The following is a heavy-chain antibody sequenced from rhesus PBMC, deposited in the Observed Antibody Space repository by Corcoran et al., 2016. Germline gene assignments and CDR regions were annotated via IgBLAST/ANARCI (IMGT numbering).Heavy chain of an antibody. J-gene: IGHJ3*01. CDR1: GYSISSGYG. D-gene: IGHD1-20*01. CDR2: LGSGTSNT. V-gene: IGHV4-127*01. CDR3: GGEVEHWLAFDF. Sequence: QVQLQESGPGLVRPSETLSLTCTISGYSISSGYGWSWFRPLPGKGLEWIGYLGSGTSNTNNNPSLKSRVTISNDPSKKQFSLRLSSVTAADTALYYCGGEVEHWLAFDFWGQGLRVTVSS.